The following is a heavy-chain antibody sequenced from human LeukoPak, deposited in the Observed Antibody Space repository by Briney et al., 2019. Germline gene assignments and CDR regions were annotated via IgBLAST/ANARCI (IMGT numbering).Heavy chain of an antibody. D-gene: IGHD3-10*01. CDR1: GFTFSSYS. Sequence: PGGSLRLSCAASGFTFSSYSMNWVRQAPGKGLEWVSSISSSSSYIYYADSVKGRFTISRDNAKNSLYLQMNSLRAEDTAVYYCARDYYGSGSYLASHFDYWGKGNLVTVSS. CDR2: ISSSSSYI. V-gene: IGHV3-21*01. J-gene: IGHJ4*02. CDR3: ARDYYGSGSYLASHFDY.